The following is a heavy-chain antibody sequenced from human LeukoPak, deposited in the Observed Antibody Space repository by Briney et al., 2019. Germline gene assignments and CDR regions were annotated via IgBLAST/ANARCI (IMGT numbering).Heavy chain of an antibody. CDR3: ARLRYFDWLLQYWYFDL. CDR2: IYYSGST. CDR1: GGSISSYY. D-gene: IGHD3-9*01. Sequence: SETLSLTCTVSGGSISSYYWSWIRQPPGKGLEWIGYIYYSGSTNYNPSLKSRVTISVGTSKNQFSLKLSSVTAADTAVYYCARLRYFDWLLQYWYFDLWGRGTLVTVSS. J-gene: IGHJ2*01. V-gene: IGHV4-59*08.